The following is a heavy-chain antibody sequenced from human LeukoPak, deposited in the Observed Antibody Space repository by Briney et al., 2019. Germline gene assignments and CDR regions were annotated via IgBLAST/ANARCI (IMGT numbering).Heavy chain of an antibody. V-gene: IGHV7-4-1*02. D-gene: IGHD5-24*01. CDR1: GYTFTSYA. Sequence: ASVKVSCKASGYTFTSYAMNWVRQAPGQGLEWMGWINTNTGNPTYAQGFTGRFVFSLDTSVSTAYLQISSLKAEDTAVYYCASDRDGYNQSPFDYWGQGTLVTVSS. CDR2: INTNTGNP. J-gene: IGHJ4*02. CDR3: ASDRDGYNQSPFDY.